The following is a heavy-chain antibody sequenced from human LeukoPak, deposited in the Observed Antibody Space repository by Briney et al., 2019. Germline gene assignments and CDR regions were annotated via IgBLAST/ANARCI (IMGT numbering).Heavy chain of an antibody. CDR3: ARGPGTNYYDSRRALDY. Sequence: GGSLRLSCAASGFTLTSAWMSWVRQAPGKGLEWVGRIKGKTAAGAPDYVASVKGRFTISRDDSKNTLFLQMNSLKTEDTAVYYCARGPGTNYYDSRRALDYWGQGTLVTVSS. D-gene: IGHD3-22*01. CDR1: GFTLTSAW. J-gene: IGHJ4*02. V-gene: IGHV3-15*01. CDR2: IKGKTAAGAP.